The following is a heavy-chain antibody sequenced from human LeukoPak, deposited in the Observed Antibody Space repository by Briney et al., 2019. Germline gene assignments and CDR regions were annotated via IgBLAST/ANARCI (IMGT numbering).Heavy chain of an antibody. V-gene: IGHV4-39*07. CDR2: IYYSGST. CDR1: GGSISSSSYY. J-gene: IGHJ4*02. CDR3: AREGYSSSSGSDY. Sequence: SETLSLTCTVSGGSISSSSYYWGWIRQPPGKGLEWIGSIYYSGSTYYNPSLKSRVTISVDTSKNQFSLKLSSVTAADTAVYYCAREGYSSSSGSDYWGQGTLVTVSS. D-gene: IGHD6-6*01.